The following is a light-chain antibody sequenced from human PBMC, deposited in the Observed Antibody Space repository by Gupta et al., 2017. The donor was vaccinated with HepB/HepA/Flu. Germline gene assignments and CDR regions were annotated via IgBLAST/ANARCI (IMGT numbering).Light chain of an antibody. CDR2: AAS. V-gene: IGKV1-8*01. Sequence: IRMTKSPSSFSASTGDRVTTTCRASQGISSYLAWYQQKPGKAPKLQIYAASTLRSGVRSRFSGSGSGTDFTLTIICLQSEDFATYYCQQYYSYPRTFGQGTKVEIK. CDR3: QQYYSYPRT. CDR1: QGISSY. J-gene: IGKJ1*01.